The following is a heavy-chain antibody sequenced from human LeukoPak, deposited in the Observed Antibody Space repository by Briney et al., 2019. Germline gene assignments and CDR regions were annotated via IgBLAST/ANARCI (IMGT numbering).Heavy chain of an antibody. J-gene: IGHJ4*02. CDR2: ISGNGNDK. V-gene: IGHV3-11*04. Sequence: GGSLRLSCAASGFTFSDYYMTWIRQAPGKGLEWVSYISGNGNDKYYADSVKGRFTISRDNAKNSLYLQMNSLRVEDTAVHYCANSQSSVAGILGCWGLGTLVTVSS. D-gene: IGHD6-19*01. CDR3: ANSQSSVAGILGC. CDR1: GFTFSDYY.